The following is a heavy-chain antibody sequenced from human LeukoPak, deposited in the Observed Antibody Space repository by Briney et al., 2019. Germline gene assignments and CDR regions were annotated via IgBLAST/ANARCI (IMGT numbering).Heavy chain of an antibody. CDR1: GFTFSSYG. CDR3: ARDMSYDTNGYYFFSHGYAFDI. CDR2: IWLDGSNK. Sequence: PGGSLRLSCAASGFTFSSYGMHWVRQAPGKGLEWVTVIWLDGSNKYYADSVKGRFTISRDNSKNTLYLQMNSLRAEDTAVYYCARDMSYDTNGYYFFSHGYAFDIWGQGTMVTVSS. J-gene: IGHJ3*02. V-gene: IGHV3-33*08. D-gene: IGHD3-22*01.